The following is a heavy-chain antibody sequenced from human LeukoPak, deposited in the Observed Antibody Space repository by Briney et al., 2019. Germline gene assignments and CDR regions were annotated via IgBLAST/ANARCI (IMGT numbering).Heavy chain of an antibody. D-gene: IGHD4-23*01. CDR2: IWYDGSNK. V-gene: IGHV3-33*06. CDR3: AKDYGGYMDV. CDR1: GFTFSSYG. Sequence: GGSLRLSCAASGFTFSSYGMHRVRQAPGKGLEWVAVIWYDGSNKYYADSVKGRFTISRDNSKNTLYLQMNSLRAEDTAVYYCAKDYGGYMDVWGKGTTVTVSS. J-gene: IGHJ6*03.